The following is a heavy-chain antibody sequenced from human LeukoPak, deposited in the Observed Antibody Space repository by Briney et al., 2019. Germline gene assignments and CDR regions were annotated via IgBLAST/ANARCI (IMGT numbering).Heavy chain of an antibody. CDR2: IIPIFGTA. V-gene: IGHV1-69*05. CDR3: ARSTPSAVLLGWFDP. J-gene: IGHJ5*02. CDR1: GGTFSSYA. Sequence: SVKVSCKASGGTFSSYAISWVRQAPGQGLEWMGGIIPIFGTANYAQKFQGRVTITTDESTSTAYMELSSLRSEDMAVYYCARSTPSAVLLGWFDPWGQGTLVTVSS. D-gene: IGHD3-10*01.